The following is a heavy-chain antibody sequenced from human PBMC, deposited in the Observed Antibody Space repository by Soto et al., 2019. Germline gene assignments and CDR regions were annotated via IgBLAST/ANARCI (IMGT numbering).Heavy chain of an antibody. Sequence: SVKVSCKASGGTFSSYAISWVRQAPGQGLEWMGGIIPIFGTANYAQKFQGRVTITADESTSTAYMELSSLRSEDTAVYYCARHYYDSSGYFVYYGMDVWGQGTTVTVSS. CDR3: ARHYYDSSGYFVYYGMDV. D-gene: IGHD3-22*01. J-gene: IGHJ6*02. CDR2: IIPIFGTA. V-gene: IGHV1-69*13. CDR1: GGTFSSYA.